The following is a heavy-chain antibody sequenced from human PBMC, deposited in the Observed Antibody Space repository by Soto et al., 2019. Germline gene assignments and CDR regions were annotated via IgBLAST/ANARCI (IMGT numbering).Heavy chain of an antibody. J-gene: IGHJ3*02. CDR2: IYSSGNT. Sequence: QVQLQESGPGLVKPSETLSLTCTVSGGSISSYYWSWVRQPPGKGLEWIGYIYSSGNTNYNPSLMSRVTISIDTSENQYSLKLNSLTAAVTAVYYCARDFPDGSGYYEGAFDICAHGTKVTFSS. D-gene: IGHD3-22*01. CDR3: ARDFPDGSGYYEGAFDI. V-gene: IGHV4-59*01. CDR1: GGSISSYY.